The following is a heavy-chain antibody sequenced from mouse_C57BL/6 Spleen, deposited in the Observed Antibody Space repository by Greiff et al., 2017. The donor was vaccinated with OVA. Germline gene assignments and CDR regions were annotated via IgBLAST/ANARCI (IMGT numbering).Heavy chain of an antibody. CDR1: GYAFSSSW. J-gene: IGHJ4*01. V-gene: IGHV1-82*01. CDR3: ARTGSNYPYYYAMDY. D-gene: IGHD2-5*01. Sequence: VQLQQSGPELVKPGASVKISCKASGYAFSSSWMNWVKQRPGTGLEWIGRIYPGDGDTNYNGKFKGKATLTADKSSSTAYMQLSSLTSEDSAVYFCARTGSNYPYYYAMDYWGQGTSVTVSS. CDR2: IYPGDGDT.